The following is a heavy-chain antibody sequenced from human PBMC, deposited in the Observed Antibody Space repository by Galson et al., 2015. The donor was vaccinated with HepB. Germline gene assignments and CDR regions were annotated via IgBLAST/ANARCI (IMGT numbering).Heavy chain of an antibody. CDR3: ARDVREDTAMAGY. Sequence: SVKVSCKASGYTFTSYYMHWVRQAPGQGLEWMGITNPSGGSTSYAQKFQGRVTMTRDTSTSTVYMELSSLRSEDTAVYYCARDVREDTAMAGYWGQGTLVTVSS. V-gene: IGHV1-46*01. CDR2: TNPSGGST. D-gene: IGHD5-18*01. CDR1: GYTFTSYY. J-gene: IGHJ4*02.